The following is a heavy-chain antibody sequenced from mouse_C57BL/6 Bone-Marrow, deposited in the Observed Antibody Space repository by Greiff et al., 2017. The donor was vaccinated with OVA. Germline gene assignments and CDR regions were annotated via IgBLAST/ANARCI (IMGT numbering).Heavy chain of an antibody. CDR1: GFSLTSYG. CDR3: AKKWYGSSYEDY. V-gene: IGHV2-5*01. J-gene: IGHJ4*01. CDR2: IWRGGST. D-gene: IGHD1-1*01. Sequence: VKLLESGPGLVQPSQSLSITCTVSGFSLTSYGVHWVRQSPGKGLEWLGVIWRGGSTDYNAAFMSRLSITKDNSKSQVFFKMNSLQADDTAIYYCAKKWYGSSYEDYWGQGTSVTVSS.